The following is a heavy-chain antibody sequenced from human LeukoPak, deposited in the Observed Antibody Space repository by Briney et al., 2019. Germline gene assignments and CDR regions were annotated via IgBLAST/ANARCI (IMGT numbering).Heavy chain of an antibody. Sequence: ASVKVSCKASGYTFISYGISWVRQAPGQGLEWMGWISAYNGNTNYAQKLQGRVTMTTDTSTSTAYMELRSLRSDDTAVYYCARNSGSYQTRLFDYWGQGTLVTVSS. CDR3: ARNSGSYQTRLFDY. CDR2: ISAYNGNT. D-gene: IGHD1-26*01. J-gene: IGHJ4*02. V-gene: IGHV1-18*01. CDR1: GYTFISYG.